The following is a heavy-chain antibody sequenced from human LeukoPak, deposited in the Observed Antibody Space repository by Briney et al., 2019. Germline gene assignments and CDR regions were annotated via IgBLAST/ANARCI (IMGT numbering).Heavy chain of an antibody. Sequence: SVKVSCKASGGTFSSYAISWVRQAPGQGLEWMGGVIPIFGTANYAQKFQGRVTITTDESTSTAYMELSSLRSEDTAVYYCARAQYSGYDTLDYWGQGTLVTVSS. CDR2: VIPIFGTA. V-gene: IGHV1-69*05. CDR3: ARAQYSGYDTLDY. D-gene: IGHD5-12*01. J-gene: IGHJ4*02. CDR1: GGTFSSYA.